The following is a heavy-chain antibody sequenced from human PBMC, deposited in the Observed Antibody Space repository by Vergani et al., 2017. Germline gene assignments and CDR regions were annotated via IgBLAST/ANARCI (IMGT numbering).Heavy chain of an antibody. CDR2: INTNTGNP. CDR1: GYTFTSYA. D-gene: IGHD3-3*01. J-gene: IGHJ5*02. Sequence: QVQLVQSGSELKKPGASVKVSCKASGYTFTSYAMNWVRQAPGQGLEWMGWINTNTGNPTSAQGFTGRFVFSLDTSVSTAYLQISSLKAEDTAVYYCASLSNTIFGVAERGNWFDPWGQGTLVTVSS. CDR3: ASLSNTIFGVAERGNWFDP. V-gene: IGHV7-4-1*02.